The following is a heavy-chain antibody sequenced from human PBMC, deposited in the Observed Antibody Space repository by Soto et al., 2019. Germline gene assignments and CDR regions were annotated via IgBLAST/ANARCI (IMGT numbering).Heavy chain of an antibody. V-gene: IGHV3-48*02. CDR3: ARFFGSGFDY. CDR2: ISTSGATR. CDR1: GFTFSTDS. J-gene: IGHJ4*02. D-gene: IGHD6-19*01. Sequence: EVQLMESGGGLVQPGGSLRLSCVASGFTFSTDSMNWVRQAPGKGLEWVAHISTSGATRYYADSVKGRFTISRDNAKTSLYLQMDSLRNEATAVYYCARFFGSGFDYWGQGTLVTVSS.